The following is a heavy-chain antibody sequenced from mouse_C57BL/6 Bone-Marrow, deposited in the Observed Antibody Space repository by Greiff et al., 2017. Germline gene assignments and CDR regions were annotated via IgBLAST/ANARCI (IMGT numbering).Heavy chain of an antibody. CDR3: TTVIYDAMDY. CDR1: GFNIKDDY. V-gene: IGHV14-4*01. J-gene: IGHJ4*01. CDR2: IDPENGDT. D-gene: IGHD2-13*01. Sequence: VQLKESGAELVRPGASVKLSCTASGFNIKDDYMHWVKQRPEQGLEWIGWIDPENGDTEYASKFQGKATITSDTSSNTAYLQRSSLTSEDTAVYYCTTVIYDAMDYWGQGTSVTVSS.